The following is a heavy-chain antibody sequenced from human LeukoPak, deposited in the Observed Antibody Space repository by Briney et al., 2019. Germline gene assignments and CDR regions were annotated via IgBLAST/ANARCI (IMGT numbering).Heavy chain of an antibody. V-gene: IGHV4-34*01. CDR2: INHSGST. CDR1: GGSFSGYF. Sequence: SETLSLTCAVYGGSFSGYFWTWIRQPPGKGLEWIGEINHSGSTYYNPSLKSRVTISVDTSKNQFSLKLSFVTAADTAVYYCARGQFQRDYWGQGTLVTVSS. D-gene: IGHD5-24*01. CDR3: ARGQFQRDY. J-gene: IGHJ4*02.